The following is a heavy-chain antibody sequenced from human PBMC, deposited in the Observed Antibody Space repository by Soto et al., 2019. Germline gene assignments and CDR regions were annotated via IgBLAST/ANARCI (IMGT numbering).Heavy chain of an antibody. D-gene: IGHD3-10*01. Sequence: SETLSLTCSVSGVSVSGGSYIWSWIRQPPGKGLEWIGYIFYTGSTNYNPSLKSRVTISIDTSRNQFSLKLISVTAADTAVYFCAGGYYSRSGSYVVSGGQGALVTVSS. V-gene: IGHV4-61*01. CDR2: IFYTGST. CDR1: GVSVSGGSYI. J-gene: IGHJ4*02. CDR3: AGGYYSRSGSYVVS.